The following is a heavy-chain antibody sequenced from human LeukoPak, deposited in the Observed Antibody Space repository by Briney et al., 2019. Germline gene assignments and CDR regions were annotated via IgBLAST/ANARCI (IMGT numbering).Heavy chain of an antibody. V-gene: IGHV4-34*01. CDR2: INHSGST. Sequence: SETLSLSCGVYGGSFSGYYWSWIRQPPGKGLEWIGEINHSGSTNYNPSLKSRVTISVDTSKNQFSLKLSSVTAADTAVYYCARQGSGSYYGVDYWGQGTLVTVSS. CDR1: GGSFSGYY. J-gene: IGHJ4*02. D-gene: IGHD3-10*01. CDR3: ARQGSGSYYGVDY.